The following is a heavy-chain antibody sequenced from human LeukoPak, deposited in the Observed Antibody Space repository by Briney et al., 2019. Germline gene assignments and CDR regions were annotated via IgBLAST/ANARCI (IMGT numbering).Heavy chain of an antibody. CDR1: GFTFSSYE. CDR3: ARDRRYCSGGSCYNYYYGMDV. V-gene: IGHV3-48*03. J-gene: IGHJ6*04. Sequence: PGGSLRLSCAASGFTFSSYEMNWVRQAPGKGLEWVSYISSSGSTIYYADSVKGRFTIPRDNAKNSLYLQMNSLRAEDTAVYYCARDRRYCSGGSCYNYYYGMDVWGKGTTVTVSS. CDR2: ISSSGSTI. D-gene: IGHD2-15*01.